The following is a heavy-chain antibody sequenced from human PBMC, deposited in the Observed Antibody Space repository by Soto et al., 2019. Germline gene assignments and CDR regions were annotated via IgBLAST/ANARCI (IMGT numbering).Heavy chain of an antibody. D-gene: IGHD3-10*01. J-gene: IGHJ4*02. Sequence: SETLSLTCTVSGGSISSYYWSWIRQPPGKGLEWIGYIYYSGSTNYNPSLKSRVTISVDTSKNQFSLKLSSVTAADTAVYYCARGFRGYYGSGSYYFDYWGQGTLVTVSS. CDR2: IYYSGST. V-gene: IGHV4-59*12. CDR1: GGSISSYY. CDR3: ARGFRGYYGSGSYYFDY.